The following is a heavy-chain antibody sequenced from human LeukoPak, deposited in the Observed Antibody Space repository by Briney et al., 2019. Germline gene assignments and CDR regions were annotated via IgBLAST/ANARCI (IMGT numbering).Heavy chain of an antibody. CDR3: ARGSGSPRFDP. CDR1: GASISSHF. CDR2: IFYSGDT. Sequence: SETLSLTCNVSGASISSHFWSWLRQSPGKGLEYIGYIFYSGDTDYNPSLTSRATISLDTPKNQISLNLASVTAADTAVYYCARGSGSPRFDPWGQGTLVTVSS. V-gene: IGHV4-59*11. D-gene: IGHD1-26*01. J-gene: IGHJ5*02.